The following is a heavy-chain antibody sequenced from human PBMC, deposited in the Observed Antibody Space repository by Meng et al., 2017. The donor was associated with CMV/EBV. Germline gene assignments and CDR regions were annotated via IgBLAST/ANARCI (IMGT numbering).Heavy chain of an antibody. CDR3: TTYTYYDFWSGEYNWFDP. CDR1: GFTFSNAW. Sequence: GSLRLSCAASGFTFSNAWMSWVRQAPGKGLEWVGRIKSKTDGGTTDYAAPVKGRFTISRDDSKNTLYLQMNSLKTEDTAVYYCTTYTYYDFWSGEYNWFDPWGQGTLVTVSS. CDR2: IKSKTDGGTT. J-gene: IGHJ5*02. V-gene: IGHV3-15*01. D-gene: IGHD3-3*01.